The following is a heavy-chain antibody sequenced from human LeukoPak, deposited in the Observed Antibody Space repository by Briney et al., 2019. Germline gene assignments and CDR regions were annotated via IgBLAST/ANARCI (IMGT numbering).Heavy chain of an antibody. CDR3: ARDRDYCSSTSCYSDAFDI. J-gene: IGHJ3*02. CDR2: ISSSSTI. CDR1: GFTFSSYS. V-gene: IGHV3-48*02. D-gene: IGHD2-2*01. Sequence: PPGGSLRLSCAASGFTFSSYSMNWVRQAPGKGLELVSYISSSSTIYYADSVKGRFTISRDNAKNSLYLQMNSLRDEDTAVYYCARDRDYCSSTSCYSDAFDIWGQGTMVTVSS.